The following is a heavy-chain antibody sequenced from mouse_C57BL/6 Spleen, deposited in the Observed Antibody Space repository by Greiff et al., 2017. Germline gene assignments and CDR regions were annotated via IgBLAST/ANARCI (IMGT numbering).Heavy chain of an antibody. V-gene: IGHV14-1*01. CDR2: IDPEDGDT. CDR1: GFNIKDYY. D-gene: IGHD1-1*01. Sequence: VQLQQSGAELVRPGASVKLSCTASGFNIKDYYMHWVKQRPEQGLEWIGRIDPEDGDTEYAPKFQGKATMTADTSSNTAYLQLSSLTSEDTAVYYCTRGTTVVGAMDYVGQGTSVTVSS. J-gene: IGHJ4*01. CDR3: TRGTTVVGAMDY.